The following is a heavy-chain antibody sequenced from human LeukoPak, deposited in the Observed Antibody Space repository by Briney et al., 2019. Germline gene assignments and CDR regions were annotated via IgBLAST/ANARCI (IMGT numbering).Heavy chain of an antibody. CDR2: ISAHSGNT. D-gene: IGHD4-23*01. V-gene: IGHV1-18*01. CDR3: ARGGMTMVVTPEDY. J-gene: IGHJ4*02. Sequence: GASVKVSCKASGYTFSSYGISWVRQAPGQGLEWMGWISAHSGNTNYEEKLQGRVTMTRDTSTSTVYMELSSLRSEDTAVYYCARGGMTMVVTPEDYWGQGTLVTVSS. CDR1: GYTFSSYG.